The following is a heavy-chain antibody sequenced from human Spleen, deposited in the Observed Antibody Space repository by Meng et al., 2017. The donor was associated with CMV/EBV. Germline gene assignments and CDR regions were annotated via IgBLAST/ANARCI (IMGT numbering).Heavy chain of an antibody. Sequence: TFSSYSMDWVRHAPGKGLEWVSSSNSGSSYRYYADAVKGRFTISRDNAKNSLYLQMNSPRVEDTAVYYCARGRTDYFASSGYYPDDYWGQGTLVTVSS. J-gene: IGHJ4*02. D-gene: IGHD3-22*01. CDR2: SNSGSSYR. V-gene: IGHV3-21*01. CDR3: ARGRTDYFASSGYYPDDY. CDR1: TFSSYS.